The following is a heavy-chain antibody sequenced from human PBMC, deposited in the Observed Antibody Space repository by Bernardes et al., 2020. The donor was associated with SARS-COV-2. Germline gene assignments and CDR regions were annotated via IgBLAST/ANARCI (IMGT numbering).Heavy chain of an antibody. CDR1: GFTFSSYS. V-gene: IGHV3-21*01. J-gene: IGHJ4*02. Sequence: GGSLRLSCAASGFTFSSYSMNWVRQAPGKGLEWVSSISSSSSYIYYADSVKGRFTISRDNAKNSLYLQMNSPGDEDTAVYYCATPRGSDYDGSGGGYDYWGQGTLVTVSS. CDR3: ATPRGSDYDGSGGGYDY. CDR2: ISSSSSYI. D-gene: IGHD3-10*01.